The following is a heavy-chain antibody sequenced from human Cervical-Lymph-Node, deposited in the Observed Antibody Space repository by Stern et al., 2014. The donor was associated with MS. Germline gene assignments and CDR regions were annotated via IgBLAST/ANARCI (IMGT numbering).Heavy chain of an antibody. J-gene: IGHJ4*02. CDR3: ARQTTAWASDV. Sequence: EVQLVQSGAELIRPGESLKISCKGSGYTFSIYWIAWVRQMPGKGLEWMGIIYPGDSETRYSTSFQGQVTMSADKSTSTAYLQWSSLNASDTAMYFCARQTTAWASDVWGQGTLVTVSS. V-gene: IGHV5-51*01. CDR2: IYPGDSET. CDR1: GYTFSIYW. D-gene: IGHD1-14*01.